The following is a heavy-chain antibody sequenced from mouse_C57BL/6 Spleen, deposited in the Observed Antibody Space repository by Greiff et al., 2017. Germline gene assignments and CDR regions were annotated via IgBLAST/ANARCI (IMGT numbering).Heavy chain of an antibody. CDR3: ARGDYGSSWYFDY. J-gene: IGHJ2*01. Sequence: QVQLQQPGAELVKPGASVKMSCKASGYTFTSYWITWVKQRPGQGLEWIGDIYPGSGSTNYNEKFKSKATLTVDTSSSIAYMQLSSLTSEDSAVYYCARGDYGSSWYFDYWGQGTTLTVSS. D-gene: IGHD1-1*01. V-gene: IGHV1-55*01. CDR1: GYTFTSYW. CDR2: IYPGSGST.